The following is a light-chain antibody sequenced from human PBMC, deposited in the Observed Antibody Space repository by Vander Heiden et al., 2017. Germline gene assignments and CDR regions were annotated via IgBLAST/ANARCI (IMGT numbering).Light chain of an antibody. CDR1: QSVLYNSNNKNY. Sequence: DIVMTQSPDSLAVSLGGRATINCKSSQSVLYNSNNKNYLAWYQQKPGPPPKLLIYWASARESGVPDRFSGSGSGTDFSLTISSLQAEDVAVYYCQQFYATPLTFGPGTKVDIK. V-gene: IGKV4-1*01. CDR3: QQFYATPLT. CDR2: WAS. J-gene: IGKJ3*01.